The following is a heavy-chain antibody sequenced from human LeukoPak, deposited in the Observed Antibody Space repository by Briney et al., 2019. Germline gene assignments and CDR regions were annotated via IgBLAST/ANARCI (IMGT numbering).Heavy chain of an antibody. CDR2: IGTAGDT. CDR1: GFTFRSYD. CDR3: ATSLGPYYDFWSGYYPRGYYGMDV. D-gene: IGHD3-3*01. Sequence: GGSLRLSCAASGFTFRSYDMHWVRQATGKGLEWVSAIGTAGDTYYPGSVKGRFTISRENAKNSLYLQMNSLRAEDTAVYYCATSLGPYYDFWSGYYPRGYYGMDVWGQGTTVTVSS. V-gene: IGHV3-13*01. J-gene: IGHJ6*02.